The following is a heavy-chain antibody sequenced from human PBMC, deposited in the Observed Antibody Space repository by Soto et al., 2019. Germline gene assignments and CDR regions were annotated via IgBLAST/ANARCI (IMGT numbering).Heavy chain of an antibody. D-gene: IGHD2-21*02. CDR2: ISAYNGNT. CDR1: GYTFTSYG. Sequence: ASVKVSCKASGYTFTSYGISWVRQAPGQGLEWMGWISAYNGNTNYAQKLQGRVTMTTDTSTSTAYMELRSLRSDDTAVYYCARDPHIVVVTAMDDHGMDVWGQGTTVTVSS. J-gene: IGHJ6*02. CDR3: ARDPHIVVVTAMDDHGMDV. V-gene: IGHV1-18*01.